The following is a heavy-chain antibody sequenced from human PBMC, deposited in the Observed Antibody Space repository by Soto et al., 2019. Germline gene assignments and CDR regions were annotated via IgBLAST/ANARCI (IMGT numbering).Heavy chain of an antibody. D-gene: IGHD2-15*01. J-gene: IGHJ3*01. V-gene: IGHV6-1*01. CDR2: TYYRSKWYN. CDR1: GDSFSSNGVA. Sequence: SQTLSLTCAISGDSFSSNGVAWNWIRQSPSRGLEWLGRTYYRSKWYNDYADSVKSRITVNPDTSKNQFSLQLNSVTPEDTAVYYCARGKYSDFDVWGQGTMVTVSS. CDR3: ARGKYSDFDV.